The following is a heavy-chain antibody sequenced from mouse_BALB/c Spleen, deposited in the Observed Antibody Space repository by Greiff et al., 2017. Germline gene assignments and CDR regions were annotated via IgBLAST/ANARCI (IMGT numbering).Heavy chain of an antibody. J-gene: IGHJ2*01. Sequence: VQLQQPGADLVKPGASVKLSCKASGYTFTSYWMHWVKQRPGQGLEWIGEINPSNGRTNYNEKFKSKATLTVDKSSSTAYMQLSSLTSEDSAVYYCARYYYGSSYGYWGQGTTLTVSS. CDR2: INPSNGRT. D-gene: IGHD1-1*01. CDR1: GYTFTSYW. V-gene: IGHV1S81*02. CDR3: ARYYYGSSYGY.